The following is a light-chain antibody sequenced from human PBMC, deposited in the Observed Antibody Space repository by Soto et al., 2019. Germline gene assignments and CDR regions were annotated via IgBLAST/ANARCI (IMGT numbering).Light chain of an antibody. V-gene: IGKV1-17*01. CDR2: AAS. Sequence: IQMTQSPSSLSASVGDRFTITCRASQGIRNDLGWYQQKPGKAPKLLIYAASSLQSGVPSRFSGTESGTEFTLTISSLRPDDFATYYCQQYNDYSAWTFGQGTKV. CDR1: QGIRND. CDR3: QQYNDYSAWT. J-gene: IGKJ1*01.